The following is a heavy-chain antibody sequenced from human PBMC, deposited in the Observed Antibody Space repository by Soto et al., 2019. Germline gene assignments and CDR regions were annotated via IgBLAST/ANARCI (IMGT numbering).Heavy chain of an antibody. CDR1: GYSISSGYY. Sequence: SETLSLTCAVSGYSISSGYYCGWIRQPPGKGLEWIGSIYHSGNTYYNPSLKSRVTISVDTSKNHFSLKLSSVTAADTAVYYCARARIVVSGTIVDYWGHGTLVPASS. CDR3: ARARIVVSGTIVDY. V-gene: IGHV4-38-2*01. D-gene: IGHD6-19*01. CDR2: IYHSGNT. J-gene: IGHJ4*01.